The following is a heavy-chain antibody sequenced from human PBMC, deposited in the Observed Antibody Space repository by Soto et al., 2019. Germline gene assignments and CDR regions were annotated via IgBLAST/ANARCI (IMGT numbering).Heavy chain of an antibody. D-gene: IGHD3-22*01. CDR2: ISFDGSNE. CDR1: GFNFSDYV. J-gene: IGHJ6*02. V-gene: IGHV3-30-3*01. Sequence: GGSLRLSCTASGFNFSDYVVHWVRQAPGRGLEWMAFISFDGSNEYYADFVKGRFTISRDNSKNMIYLQLNSLRADDAAVYFCAREGYYDSRGYPYGIDVWGQGTTVTVSS. CDR3: AREGYYDSRGYPYGIDV.